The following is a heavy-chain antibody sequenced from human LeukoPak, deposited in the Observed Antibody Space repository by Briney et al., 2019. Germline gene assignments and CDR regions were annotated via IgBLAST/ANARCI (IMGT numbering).Heavy chain of an antibody. CDR3: ARDTLIAAPKTGTVTRIGWFDT. Sequence: GGSLRLSCAASGLTFSNYGMHWVRQAPGKGLEWVAVIWYDGSYKSYGDSVKGRFTISRDNSKNTLFLQMNSLRADDTAVYYCARDTLIAAPKTGTVTRIGWFDTWGQGTLVTVSS. V-gene: IGHV3-33*01. CDR1: GLTFSNYG. CDR2: IWYDGSYK. D-gene: IGHD6-13*01. J-gene: IGHJ5*02.